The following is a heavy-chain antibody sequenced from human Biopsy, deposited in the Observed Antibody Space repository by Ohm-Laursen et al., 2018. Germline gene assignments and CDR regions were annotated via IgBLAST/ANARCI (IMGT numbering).Heavy chain of an antibody. CDR1: GYTLTELS. V-gene: IGHV1-24*01. D-gene: IGHD1-1*01. J-gene: IGHJ4*02. Sequence: ASVTVSCKVSGYTLTELSMHWVRQAPGRGLEWMGGFAPENGKTIYAQKFQGRVTMTEDTSTDTAYMELSSLRSEDTAVYYYAADINVWNVNYWGQGTQVTVSS. CDR2: FAPENGKT. CDR3: AADINVWNVNY.